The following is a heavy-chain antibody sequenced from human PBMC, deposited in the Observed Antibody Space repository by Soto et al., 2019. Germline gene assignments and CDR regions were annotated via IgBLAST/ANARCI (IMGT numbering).Heavy chain of an antibody. Sequence: GGSLRLSCAASGFTFSDYYMSWIRQAPGKGLEWVSYMSTSSTYTKYADSVKGRFTTSRDNAKNSLYLQMNSLRAEDTAAYYCARTGTVTTSNWYFDLWGRGALVTVSS. J-gene: IGHJ2*01. CDR3: ARTGTVTTSNWYFDL. CDR2: MSTSSTYT. V-gene: IGHV3-11*06. D-gene: IGHD4-17*01. CDR1: GFTFSDYY.